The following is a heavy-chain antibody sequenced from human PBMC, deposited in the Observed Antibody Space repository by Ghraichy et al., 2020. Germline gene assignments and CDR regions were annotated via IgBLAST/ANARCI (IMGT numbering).Heavy chain of an antibody. V-gene: IGHV3-9*01. Sequence: GGSLRLSCAASGFTFDDYAMHWVRQAPGKGLEWVSGISWNSGSIGYADSVKGRFTISRDNAKNSLYLQMNSLRAEDTALYYCAKDNGPRYYDFWSGPRLWFDPWGQGTLVTVSS. CDR2: ISWNSGSI. D-gene: IGHD3-3*01. CDR3: AKDNGPRYYDFWSGPRLWFDP. J-gene: IGHJ5*02. CDR1: GFTFDDYA.